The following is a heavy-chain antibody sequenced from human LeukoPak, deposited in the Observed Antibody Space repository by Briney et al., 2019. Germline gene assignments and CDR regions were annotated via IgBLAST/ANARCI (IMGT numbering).Heavy chain of an antibody. J-gene: IGHJ6*02. Sequence: SETLSLTCTVSGGSISSSSDYWGWIRQPPGKGLEWIGYIYYSGSTNYNPSLKSRVTISVDTSKNQFSLKLSSVTAADTAVYYCARDQMLGISSTSHYYYGMDVWGQGTTVTVSS. V-gene: IGHV4-61*01. D-gene: IGHD2-2*01. CDR3: ARDQMLGISSTSHYYYGMDV. CDR2: IYYSGST. CDR1: GGSISSSSDY.